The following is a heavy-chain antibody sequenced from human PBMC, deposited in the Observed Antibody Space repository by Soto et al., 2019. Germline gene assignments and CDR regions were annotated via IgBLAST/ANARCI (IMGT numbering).Heavy chain of an antibody. CDR1: GYTFTGYY. J-gene: IGHJ6*03. CDR2: INPNSGGT. CDR3: ARSRQLVRGFYYYYMDV. D-gene: IGHD6-13*01. Sequence: ASVKVSCKASGYTFTGYYMHWVRQAPGQGLEWMGWINPNSGGTNYAQKFQGWVTMTRDTSISTAYMELSRLRSDDTAVYYCARSRQLVRGFYYYYMDVWGKGTTVTVSS. V-gene: IGHV1-2*04.